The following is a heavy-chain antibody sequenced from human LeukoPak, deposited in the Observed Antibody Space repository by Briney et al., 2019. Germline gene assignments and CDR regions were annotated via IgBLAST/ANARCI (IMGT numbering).Heavy chain of an antibody. CDR3: AKDFAGDRDY. D-gene: IGHD4-17*01. CDR1: GNYW. Sequence: GGSLRLSCAASGNYWMRWVRQAPGKGLVWVSHINSDGSWTSYADSVKGRFTISKDNAKNTVYLQMNSLRAEDTAVYYCAKDFAGDRDYWGQGTLVTVSS. V-gene: IGHV3-74*01. CDR2: INSDGSWT. J-gene: IGHJ4*02.